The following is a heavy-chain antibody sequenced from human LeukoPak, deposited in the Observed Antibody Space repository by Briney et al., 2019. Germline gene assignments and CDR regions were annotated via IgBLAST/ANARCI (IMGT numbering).Heavy chain of an antibody. CDR2: IYYSGST. CDR3: ARVYGSGYDFRGAFDI. V-gene: IGHV4-59*01. D-gene: IGHD5-12*01. CDR1: GGSIRNYY. Sequence: SETLSLTCTVSGGSIRNYYWSWIRQPPGKGLEWIGYIYYSGSTNYNPSLKSRVTISVDTSKNQFSLRLSSVTAADTAVYYCARVYGSGYDFRGAFDIWGQGTMVTVSS. J-gene: IGHJ3*02.